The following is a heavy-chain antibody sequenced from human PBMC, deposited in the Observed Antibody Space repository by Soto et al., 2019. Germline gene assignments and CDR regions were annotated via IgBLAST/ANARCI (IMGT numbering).Heavy chain of an antibody. V-gene: IGHV4-34*01. CDR2: INHSGST. Sequence: SETLSLTCAVYGESFSGYYWSWIRQPPGKGLEWIGEINHSGSTNYNPSLKSRVTISVDTSKNQFSLKLSSVTAADTAVYYCARGDSSSKDYGMDVWGQGTTVTVSS. CDR3: ARGDSSSKDYGMDV. CDR1: GESFSGYY. D-gene: IGHD6-13*01. J-gene: IGHJ6*02.